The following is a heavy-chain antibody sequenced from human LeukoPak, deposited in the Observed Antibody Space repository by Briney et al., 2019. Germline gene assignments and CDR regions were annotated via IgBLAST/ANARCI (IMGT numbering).Heavy chain of an antibody. V-gene: IGHV3-11*06. D-gene: IGHD6-19*01. J-gene: IGHJ3*02. Sequence: PGGSLRLSCAASGFTFSDYYMSWIRQAPGKGLEWVSYISSSGSYTNYADSVKGRFTISRDNAKNSLYLRMNSLRAEDTAVYYCARTDSSLDAFDIWGQGTMVTVSS. CDR2: ISSSGSYT. CDR1: GFTFSDYY. CDR3: ARTDSSLDAFDI.